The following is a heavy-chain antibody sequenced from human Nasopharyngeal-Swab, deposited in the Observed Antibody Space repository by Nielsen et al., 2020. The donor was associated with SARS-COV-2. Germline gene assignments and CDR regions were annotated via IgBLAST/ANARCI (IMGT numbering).Heavy chain of an antibody. J-gene: IGHJ4*02. CDR1: GFTFGDYA. CDR2: ISGSGGST. V-gene: IGHV3-23*01. CDR3: AKDTGSSGYYEWSYDY. D-gene: IGHD3-22*01. Sequence: GESLKISCTASGFTFGDYAMSWVRQAPGKGLEWVSAISGSGGSTYYADSVKGRFTISRDNSKNTLYLQMNSLRAEDTAVYYCAKDTGSSGYYEWSYDYWGQGTLVTVSS.